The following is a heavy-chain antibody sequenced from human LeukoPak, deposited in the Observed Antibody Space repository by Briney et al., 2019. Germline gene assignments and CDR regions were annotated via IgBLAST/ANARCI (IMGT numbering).Heavy chain of an antibody. J-gene: IGHJ4*02. CDR3: ARGLSFRLHWRFDY. CDR2: IYYSGST. Sequence: SETLSLTCTVSGGSISSGGYYWSWIRQHPGKGLEWIGYIYYSGSTYYNPSLKSRVTISVDTSKNQFYLKLGSVTAADTAVYYCARGLSFRLHWRFDYWGQGTLVTVSS. V-gene: IGHV4-31*03. CDR1: GGSISSGGYY. D-gene: IGHD2/OR15-2a*01.